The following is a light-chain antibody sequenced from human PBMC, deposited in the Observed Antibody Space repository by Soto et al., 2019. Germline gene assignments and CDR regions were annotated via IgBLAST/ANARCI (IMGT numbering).Light chain of an antibody. Sequence: TQSPATLSVSPGEGVTLSCRASQSVSTNLAWFQQKPGQAPRLLVYGASTRAPGIPARFSGSGSGTDFTLTISSLQSEDFAVYYCHHYKTSLWTFGQGTKVEIE. J-gene: IGKJ1*01. V-gene: IGKV3-15*01. CDR2: GAS. CDR3: HHYKTSLWT. CDR1: QSVSTN.